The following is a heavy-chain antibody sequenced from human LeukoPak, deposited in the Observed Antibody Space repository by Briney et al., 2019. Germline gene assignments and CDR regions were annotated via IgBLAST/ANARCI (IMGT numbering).Heavy chain of an antibody. CDR1: GFTFSSYS. CDR3: ARAVATTFYDAFDI. V-gene: IGHV3-21*01. D-gene: IGHD5-24*01. J-gene: IGHJ3*02. Sequence: GGSLRLSCAASGFTFSSYSMNWVRQAPGKGLEWVSSISSSSSYIYYADPVKGRFTISRDNAKNSLYLQMNSLRAEDTAVYYCARAVATTFYDAFDIWGQGTMVTVSS. CDR2: ISSSSSYI.